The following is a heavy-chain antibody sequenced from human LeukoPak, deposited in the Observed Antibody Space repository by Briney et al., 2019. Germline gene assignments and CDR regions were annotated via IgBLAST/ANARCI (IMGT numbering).Heavy chain of an antibody. CDR1: GYRFTGCY. CDR2: INPNSGVT. CDR3: ARVSSNWDTYFHY. J-gene: IGHJ4*02. D-gene: IGHD7-27*01. V-gene: IGHV1-2*02. Sequence: ASVKVSCKASGYRFTGCYMHWVRQAPGQGLEWMGWINPNSGVTNYAQKFQGRVTMTRDTSISTAYMELSGLRSDDTAVFYCARVSSNWDTYFHYWGQGSLVTVSS.